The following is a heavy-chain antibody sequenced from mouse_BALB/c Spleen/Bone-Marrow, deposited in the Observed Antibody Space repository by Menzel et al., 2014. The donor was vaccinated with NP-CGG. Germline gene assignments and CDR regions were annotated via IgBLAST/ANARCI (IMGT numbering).Heavy chain of an antibody. CDR2: IYPSTGYT. D-gene: IGHD1-1*02. V-gene: IGHV1-7*01. J-gene: IGHJ3*01. Sequence: VQLQESGAELAKPGASVKMSCKASGYTFTNYWMHWVKQRPGQGLEWIGYIYPSTGYTEYNQKFKDKATLTSDKSSSTAYMQLSSLSSEESAVYYCAGGRFAYWGQGTLVTVSA. CDR1: GYTFTNYW. CDR3: AGGRFAY.